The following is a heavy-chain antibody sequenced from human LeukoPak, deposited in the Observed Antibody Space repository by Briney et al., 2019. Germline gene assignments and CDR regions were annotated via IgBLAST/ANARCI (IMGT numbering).Heavy chain of an antibody. CDR3: ARGQFYYDSSGYHFDY. D-gene: IGHD3-22*01. J-gene: IGHJ4*02. CDR2: INSDGSST. Sequence: GGSLRLSCAASGFTFSSYWMHWVRQAPAKGLVWVSRINSDGSSTSYADSVKGGFTISSDNAKNTLYLQMNSLRAEDTAVYYCARGQFYYDSSGYHFDYWGQGTLVTVSS. V-gene: IGHV3-74*01. CDR1: GFTFSSYW.